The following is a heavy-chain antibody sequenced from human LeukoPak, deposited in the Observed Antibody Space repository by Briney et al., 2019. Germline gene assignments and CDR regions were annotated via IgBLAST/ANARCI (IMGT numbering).Heavy chain of an antibody. V-gene: IGHV3-53*01. Sequence: QTGGSLRLSCTVSGFTVSSNYMSWVRQAPGTGLEWVSEIYSDGSTYYAASVKGRFSISRDKSKNTVYLQMNSLRAEDTAVYHCARELREHGVFDIWGQGTMVTVSS. CDR1: GFTVSSNY. CDR2: IYSDGST. J-gene: IGHJ3*02. CDR3: ARELREHGVFDI. D-gene: IGHD1-26*01.